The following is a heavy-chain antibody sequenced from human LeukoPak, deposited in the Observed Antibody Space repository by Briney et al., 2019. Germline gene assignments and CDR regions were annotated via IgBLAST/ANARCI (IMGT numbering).Heavy chain of an antibody. J-gene: IGHJ6*03. Sequence: GGSLRLSCVASGFAFSSYALHWVRQAPGKGLEWVSAISGSGGSTYYADSVKGRFTISRDNSKNTLYLQMNSLRAEDTAVYYCAKGDGYYYYMDVWGKGTTVTVSS. CDR3: AKGDGYYYYMDV. CDR1: GFAFSSYA. V-gene: IGHV3-23*01. CDR2: ISGSGGST.